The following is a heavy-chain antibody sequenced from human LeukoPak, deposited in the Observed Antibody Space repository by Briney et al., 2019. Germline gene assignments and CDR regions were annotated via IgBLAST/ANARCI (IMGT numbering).Heavy chain of an antibody. J-gene: IGHJ3*02. CDR1: GFTFSSYA. CDR2: ISGSGSTT. V-gene: IGHV3-23*01. D-gene: IGHD4-23*01. Sequence: GGSLRLSCAASGFTFSSYAMNWVRQAPGKGLEWVSAISGSGSTTYYADSVKGRFTISRDNSKNTLYLQMNSLRAEDTAVYYCAKGDYGGDYGNDAFDIWGQGTMVTVSS. CDR3: AKGDYGGDYGNDAFDI.